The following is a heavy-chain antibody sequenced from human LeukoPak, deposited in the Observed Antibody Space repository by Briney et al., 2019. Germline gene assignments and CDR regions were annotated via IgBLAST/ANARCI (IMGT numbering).Heavy chain of an antibody. Sequence: GGSLRLSCAASGFTFSSYSMNWVRQAPGKGLEWVAVISYDGSNKYYADSVKGRFTISRDNSKNTLYLQMNSLRAEDTAVYYCAKGGNAGYYYDSSGYAGAPFDYWGQGTLVTVSS. CDR1: GFTFSSYS. V-gene: IGHV3-30*18. CDR3: AKGGNAGYYYDSSGYAGAPFDY. D-gene: IGHD3-22*01. J-gene: IGHJ4*02. CDR2: ISYDGSNK.